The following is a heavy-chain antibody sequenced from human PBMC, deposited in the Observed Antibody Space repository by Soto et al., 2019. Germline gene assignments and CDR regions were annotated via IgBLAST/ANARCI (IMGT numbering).Heavy chain of an antibody. J-gene: IGHJ3*02. V-gene: IGHV1-18*01. CDR2: ISAYNGNT. CDR1: GYTFTSYG. CDR3: AREGAAWYYDILPGYPPDDAPDI. Sequence: ASVKVSCKASGYTFTSYGISWVRQAPGQGLEWMGWISAYNGNTNYAQKLQSRVTMTTDTSTSTAYMELRSLRSDDTAVYYCAREGAAWYYDILPGYPPDDAPDIWGQGTMVTVSS. D-gene: IGHD3-9*01.